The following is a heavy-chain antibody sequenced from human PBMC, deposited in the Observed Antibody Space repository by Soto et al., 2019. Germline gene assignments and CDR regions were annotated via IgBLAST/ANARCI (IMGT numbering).Heavy chain of an antibody. D-gene: IGHD1-1*01. J-gene: IGHJ6*03. CDR3: AKVRTKKGTYYYYYMDV. Sequence: GGSLRLSCAASGFTFSSYAMSWVRQAPGKGLEWVSGISGSGGSTYYAEYVKGRFTISRDNSKNTLYLQMNSLRAEDTAVYYCAKVRTKKGTYYYYYMDVWGKGTTVTVSS. CDR2: ISGSGGST. CDR1: GFTFSSYA. V-gene: IGHV3-23*01.